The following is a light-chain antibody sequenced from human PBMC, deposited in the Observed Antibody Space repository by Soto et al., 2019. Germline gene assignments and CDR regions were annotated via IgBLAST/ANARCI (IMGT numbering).Light chain of an antibody. Sequence: EIVLTQSPGTLSLSPGERVTLSCRASPSVSGSNLAWYQQKPGQAPRLVIYGASSRATGIPDRFSGSGSGTDFILTISRLEPEDFAVYYCQQRSNWPPWTFGQGTKVDIK. J-gene: IGKJ1*01. CDR1: PSVSGSN. V-gene: IGKV3D-20*02. CDR2: GAS. CDR3: QQRSNWPPWT.